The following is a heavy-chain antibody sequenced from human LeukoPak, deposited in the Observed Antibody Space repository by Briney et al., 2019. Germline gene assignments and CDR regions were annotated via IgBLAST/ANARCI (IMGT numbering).Heavy chain of an antibody. V-gene: IGHV3-73*01. CDR3: AKGASPHYYYYYYMDV. J-gene: IGHJ6*03. CDR2: IRSKANSYAT. CDR1: GFTFSGSA. Sequence: GGSLRLSCAASGFTFSGSAMHWVRQASGKGLEWVGRIRSKANSYATAYAASVKGRFTISRDDSKNTAYLQMNSLKTEDTAVYYCAKGASPHYYYYYYMDVWGKGTTVTVSS.